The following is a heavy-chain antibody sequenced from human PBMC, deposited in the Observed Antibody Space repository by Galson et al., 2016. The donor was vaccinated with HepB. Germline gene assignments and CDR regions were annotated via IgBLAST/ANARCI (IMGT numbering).Heavy chain of an antibody. CDR1: GFSLSTSGVG. CDR3: AHNRWYGGHLYSFDY. CDR2: IYWDDDK. D-gene: IGHD2-15*01. J-gene: IGHJ4*02. V-gene: IGHV2-5*02. Sequence: PALVKPTQTLTLTCTFSGFSLSTSGVGVGWIRQPPGKALEWLALIYWDDDKRYSPSLRNRLTITKDTSKNQVVLTMTKMDPVDTATYYCAHNRWYGGHLYSFDYWGQGTLVTVSS.